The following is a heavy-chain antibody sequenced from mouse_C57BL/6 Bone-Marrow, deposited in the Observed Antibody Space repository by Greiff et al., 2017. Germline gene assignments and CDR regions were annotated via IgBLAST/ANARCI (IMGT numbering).Heavy chain of an antibody. V-gene: IGHV1-19*01. CDR2: INPYNGGT. CDR3: ARGLGGSSWFAY. J-gene: IGHJ3*01. CDR1: GYTFTDYY. Sequence: VQLQQSGPVLVKPGASVKMSCKASGYTFTDYYMNWVKQSHGKSLEWIGVINPYNGGTSYNQKFKGKATLTVDKSSSTAYMELNSLTSEDSAVYYCARGLGGSSWFAYWGQGTLVTVSA. D-gene: IGHD1-1*01.